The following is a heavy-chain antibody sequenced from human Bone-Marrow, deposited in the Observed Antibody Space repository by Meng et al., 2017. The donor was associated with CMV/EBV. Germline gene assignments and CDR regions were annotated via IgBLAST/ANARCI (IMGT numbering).Heavy chain of an antibody. CDR3: AGDLFPGANGPTWFDP. J-gene: IGHJ5*02. V-gene: IGHV1-3*02. Sequence: ASVKVSCKASGYTFTSYAMHWVRQAPGQRLEWMGWSNAGNGNTKYSQEFQGRVTMTRDTSISTAYMELSILTSDDTAVYYFAGDLFPGANGPTWFDPWGQGTLVTVSS. D-gene: IGHD4/OR15-4a*01. CDR2: SNAGNGNT. CDR1: GYTFTSYA.